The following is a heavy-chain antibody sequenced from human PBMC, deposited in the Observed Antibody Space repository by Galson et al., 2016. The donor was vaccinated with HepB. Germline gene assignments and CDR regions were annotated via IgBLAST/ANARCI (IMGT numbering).Heavy chain of an antibody. CDR3: AKGPYYDFRGQMAYFDH. CDR1: GFAFSSYA. V-gene: IGHV3-23*01. Sequence: SLRLSCAASGFAFSSYAMSWVRLAPGKGLEYVLSISGNGGRTDSGDSVKGRFTISRDNSNNTLYLQMNRLRAEDTAVYYCAKGPYYDFRGQMAYFDHGGRGTLVTVSA. D-gene: IGHD3-3*01. J-gene: IGHJ4*02. CDR2: ISGNGGRT.